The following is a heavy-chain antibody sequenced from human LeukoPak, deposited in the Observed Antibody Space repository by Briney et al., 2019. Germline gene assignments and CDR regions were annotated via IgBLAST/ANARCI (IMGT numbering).Heavy chain of an antibody. CDR3: ARGTGMIRGAAGS. CDR2: IYYSETT. V-gene: IGHV4-39*07. J-gene: IGHJ5*02. CDR1: GDSISSSSYY. Sequence: PSETLSLTCTVSGDSISSSSYYWGWIRQPPGKGLEWIGSIYYSETTYYNPSLQSRLTISVDASKNKFSLKLSSVTAADTAVYYCARGTGMIRGAAGSWGQGTLVTVSS. D-gene: IGHD3-10*01.